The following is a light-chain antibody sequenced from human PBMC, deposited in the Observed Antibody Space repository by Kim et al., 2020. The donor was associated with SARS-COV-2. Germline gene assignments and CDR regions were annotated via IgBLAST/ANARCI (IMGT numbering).Light chain of an antibody. V-gene: IGLV3-1*01. CDR2: QYT. Sequence: SYELTQPPSVSVSPGQTASITCSGDKLGDTYASWYQQKPGYSPVVVIYQYTNRPSVIPVRFSGSSSGNTATLTISETHATDEADSYCQAWDSNTVVFGGG. CDR3: QAWDSNTVV. J-gene: IGLJ2*01. CDR1: KLGDTY.